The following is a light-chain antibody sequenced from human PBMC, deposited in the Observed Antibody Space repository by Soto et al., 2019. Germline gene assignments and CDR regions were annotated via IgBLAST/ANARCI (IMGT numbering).Light chain of an antibody. J-gene: IGKJ5*01. CDR3: QQYNSYST. CDR2: KAS. V-gene: IGKV1-5*03. CDR1: QSISSW. Sequence: EIQMTQSPSTLSASVGDRVTITCRASQSISSWLAWYQQKPGKAPKLLIYKASSLESGVPSRFSGSGSGTEFTLTISSLQPDDFATYYCQQYNSYSTFGQGTRLE.